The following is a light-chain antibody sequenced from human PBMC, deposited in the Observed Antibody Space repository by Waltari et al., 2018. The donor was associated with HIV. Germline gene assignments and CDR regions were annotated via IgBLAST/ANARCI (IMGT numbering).Light chain of an antibody. Sequence: DIQMTQSPFSLSASVGDRVTITCRASQDISVDLGWYQQKPGKAPKRLIYGASNLESGVPSRFSGSRSGTEFTLTINGLQPEDVATYYCLQQYTYPWTFGQGTKLDIK. CDR1: QDISVD. CDR3: LQQYTYPWT. CDR2: GAS. V-gene: IGKV1-17*01. J-gene: IGKJ2*01.